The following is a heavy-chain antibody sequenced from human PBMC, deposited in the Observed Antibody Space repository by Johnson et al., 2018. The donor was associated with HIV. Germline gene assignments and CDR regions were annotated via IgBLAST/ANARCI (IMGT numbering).Heavy chain of an antibody. J-gene: IGHJ3*02. Sequence: QVQLVESGGGVVQPGRSLRLSCAASGFTFSSYGMHWVRQAPGKGLEWVAVISYDGSNKYYVDSVKGRFTISRDNSKNTLYLQMNSLRVEDTAVYYCARGRRATTSMRGGTFGIWGQGTMVTGSS. CDR1: GFTFSSYG. CDR3: ARGRRATTSMRGGTFGI. CDR2: ISYDGSNK. V-gene: IGHV3-33*05. D-gene: IGHD1-1*01.